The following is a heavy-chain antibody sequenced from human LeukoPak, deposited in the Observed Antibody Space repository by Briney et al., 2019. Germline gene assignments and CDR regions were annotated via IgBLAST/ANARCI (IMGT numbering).Heavy chain of an antibody. CDR1: GGTFSSYA. D-gene: IGHD3-9*01. CDR3: ARDGDLGPHDDIVTRGYFDY. Sequence: SVKVSFKASGGTFSSYAIIWVRQAPGQGLEWMGGIIPIFGTANYAQKFQGRVTITTDESTSTAYMELSSLRSEDTAVFYCARDGDLGPHDDIVTRGYFDYWGQGTLVTVSS. V-gene: IGHV1-69*05. CDR2: IIPIFGTA. J-gene: IGHJ4*02.